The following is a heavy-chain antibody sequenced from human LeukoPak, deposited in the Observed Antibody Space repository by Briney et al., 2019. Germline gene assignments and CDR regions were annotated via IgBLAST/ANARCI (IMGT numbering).Heavy chain of an antibody. CDR1: GGSISSGDYY. J-gene: IGHJ4*02. Sequence: SETLSLTCTVSGGSISSGDYYWSWIRQPPGKGLEWIGYIYYSGSTYYNPSLKSRVTISVDTSKNQFSLKLSSVTAADTAVYYCPRFVWTGTIDYGGRGTLVTFSS. V-gene: IGHV4-30-4*01. D-gene: IGHD1-7*01. CDR2: IYYSGST. CDR3: PRFVWTGTIDY.